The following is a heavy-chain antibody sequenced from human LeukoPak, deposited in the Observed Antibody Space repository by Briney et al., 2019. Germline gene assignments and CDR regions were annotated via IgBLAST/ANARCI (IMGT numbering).Heavy chain of an antibody. J-gene: IGHJ6*03. Sequence: GGSLRLSCAASGFIFGDYSMNWVRQAPGKGLEWVSSISSGGSVTYYADSLRGRFTISRYNAKDSVLLQMNSLRVEDTAVYFCSREPDMDVWGKGTTVSVSS. CDR1: GFIFGDYS. CDR2: ISSGGSVT. V-gene: IGHV3-21*01. CDR3: SREPDMDV.